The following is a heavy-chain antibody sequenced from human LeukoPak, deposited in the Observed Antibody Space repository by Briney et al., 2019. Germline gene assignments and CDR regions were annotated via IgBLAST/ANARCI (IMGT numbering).Heavy chain of an antibody. CDR1: GFTFSSYS. J-gene: IGHJ3*02. CDR3: ARDPNGDYIGTFDM. D-gene: IGHD4-17*01. V-gene: IGHV3-21*04. Sequence: TGGSLRLSCAASGFTFSSYSMNWVRQAPGKGLEWVSSISSSSSYIYYADSVKGRFTISRDNSKNTLYPQMNSLRVEDTAVYFCARDPNGDYIGTFDMWGRGTMVSVSS. CDR2: ISSSSSYI.